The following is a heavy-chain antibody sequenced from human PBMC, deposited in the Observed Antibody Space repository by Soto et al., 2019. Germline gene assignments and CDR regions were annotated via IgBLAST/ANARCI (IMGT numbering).Heavy chain of an antibody. D-gene: IGHD6-19*01. CDR1: GFTFSDYY. J-gene: IGHJ4*02. CDR3: ARENEQWVAADN. CDR2: ITSSGSTI. Sequence: GGSLRLSCAASGFTFSDYYMSWIRQAPGKGLEWVSYITSSGSTIYYADSVKGRFTISRDNAKSSLYLQMNSLRAEDTAVYYCARENEQWVAADNWGQGTLVTVSS. V-gene: IGHV3-11*01.